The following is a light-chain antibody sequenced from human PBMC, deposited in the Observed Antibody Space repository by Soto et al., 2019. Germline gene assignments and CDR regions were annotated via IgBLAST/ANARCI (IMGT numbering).Light chain of an antibody. V-gene: IGKV1-5*03. Sequence: DIQMTQSPSTLSASVGDRVIITCRASRSVDNWLAWFQQRPGKAPKVVISRASGLEPGVPSRFSGSGYGTEFTLTISSLQPDDFATYYCQHYSASSPWAFGQGTKVEIK. CDR1: RSVDNW. CDR3: QHYSASSPWA. CDR2: RAS. J-gene: IGKJ1*01.